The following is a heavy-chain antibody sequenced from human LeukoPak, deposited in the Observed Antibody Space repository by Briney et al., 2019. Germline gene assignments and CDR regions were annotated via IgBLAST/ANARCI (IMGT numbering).Heavy chain of an antibody. CDR2: ISSSSSSYI. Sequence: PGGSLRLSCAASGFTFSSYSMNWVRQAPGKGLEWVSSISSSSSSYIYYADSVKGRFTISRDNAKNSLYLQMNSLRAEDTAVYYCARDYYGSGSSDYWGQGTLVTVSS. D-gene: IGHD3-10*01. V-gene: IGHV3-21*01. CDR1: GFTFSSYS. CDR3: ARDYYGSGSSDY. J-gene: IGHJ4*02.